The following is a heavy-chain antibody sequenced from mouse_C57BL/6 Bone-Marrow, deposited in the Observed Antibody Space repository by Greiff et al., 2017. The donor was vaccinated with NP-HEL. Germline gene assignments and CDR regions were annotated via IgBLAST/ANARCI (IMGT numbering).Heavy chain of an antibody. V-gene: IGHV1-54*01. Sequence: QVQLQQSGAELVRPGTSVKVSCKASGYAFTNYLIEWVKQRPGQGLEWIGVINPGSGGTNYNEKFKGKATLTADKSSSTAYMQLSSLTSEDSAVYFCARGGITTVVPLAMDYWGQGTSVTVSS. CDR1: GYAFTNYL. D-gene: IGHD1-1*01. J-gene: IGHJ4*01. CDR3: ARGGITTVVPLAMDY. CDR2: INPGSGGT.